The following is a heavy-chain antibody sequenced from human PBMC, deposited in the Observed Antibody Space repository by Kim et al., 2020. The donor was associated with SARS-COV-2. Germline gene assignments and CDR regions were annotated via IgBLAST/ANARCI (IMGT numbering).Heavy chain of an antibody. CDR2: ITTSGGST. CDR3: ARSGTVSRGGIVTSGGS. CDR1: GFTFSSYA. J-gene: IGHJ5*02. D-gene: IGHD3-10*01. Sequence: GGSLRLSCAASGFTFSSYAMNWVRQAPGKGLEWVSAITTSGGSTYYADSVKGRFTISRDNSKSTLYLQMNSLRAEDTAVYYCARSGTVSRGGIVTSGGSWGEGALVTLS. V-gene: IGHV3-23*01.